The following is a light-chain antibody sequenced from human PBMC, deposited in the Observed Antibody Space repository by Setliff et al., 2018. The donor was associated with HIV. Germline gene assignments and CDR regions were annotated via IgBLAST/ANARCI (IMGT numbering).Light chain of an antibody. V-gene: IGLV2-14*03. CDR3: SSYTNTPLYV. CDR1: SSDVGGHNY. Sequence: QSVLTQPAPVSGSPGQSITISCTGTSSDVGGHNYVSWYQQHPGKAPKLIIYDVSNRPSGASNRFSGSKSGNTASLTISGLQAEDEADYYCSSYTNTPLYVFGTGTKVTVL. CDR2: DVS. J-gene: IGLJ1*01.